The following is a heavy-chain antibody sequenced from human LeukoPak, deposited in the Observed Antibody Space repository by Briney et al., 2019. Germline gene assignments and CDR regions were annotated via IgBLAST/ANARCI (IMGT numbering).Heavy chain of an antibody. J-gene: IGHJ5*02. CDR3: ARTMTAVTKWFDP. Sequence: GGSLKISCQGSGYSFTTYWIGWVRQMPGKGLEWMGIIYPGDSDTRYSPSFQGQVTISADRSISTAYLQWNSLKASDTAMYYCARTMTAVTKWFDPWGQGTLVSVSS. CDR2: IYPGDSDT. D-gene: IGHD4-17*01. CDR1: GYSFTTYW. V-gene: IGHV5-51*01.